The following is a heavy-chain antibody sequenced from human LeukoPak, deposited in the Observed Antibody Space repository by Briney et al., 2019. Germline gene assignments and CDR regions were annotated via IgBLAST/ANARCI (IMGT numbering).Heavy chain of an antibody. J-gene: IGHJ4*02. CDR1: GFTFSSYR. CDR2: ISSSSSYI. V-gene: IGHV3-21*01. Sequence: GGSLRLSCAASGFTFSSYRMNWVRHAPGKGLEWVSSISSSSSYIYYADSVKGRFTNSRDNAKNTLYLQMNSLRAEDTAVYYCTSGYCSGGSCYSPFDYWGQGTLVTVS. CDR3: TSGYCSGGSCYSPFDY. D-gene: IGHD2-15*01.